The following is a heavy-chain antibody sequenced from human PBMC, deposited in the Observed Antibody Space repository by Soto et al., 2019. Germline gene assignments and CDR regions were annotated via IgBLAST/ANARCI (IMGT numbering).Heavy chain of an antibody. V-gene: IGHV1-2*04. Sequence: QVQLVQSGAEVKKPGASVKVSCKASGYTFTGYYMHWVRQAAGQGLEWMGCVNPNSGGTNYAQKFQGWVTMTRDTSITTAYMELSRRRTDDTAVYYCARDAEAAGNWCAYWGQGTLVTVSS. CDR1: GYTFTGYY. CDR3: ARDAEAAGNWCAY. CDR2: VNPNSGGT. J-gene: IGHJ4*02. D-gene: IGHD6-13*01.